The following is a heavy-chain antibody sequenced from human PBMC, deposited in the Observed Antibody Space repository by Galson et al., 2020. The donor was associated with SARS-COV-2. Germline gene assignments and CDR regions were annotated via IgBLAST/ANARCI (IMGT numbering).Heavy chain of an antibody. V-gene: IGHV2-70*01. CDR3: ARIRGTLEYRRSSGIWRPNVYYYYYIDV. D-gene: IGHD6-6*01. J-gene: IGHJ6*03. CDR1: GFSLSTSEMC. Sequence: SGPTLVKPTQTLTLTCTFSGFSLSTSEMCVTWIRQPPGKALEWLAHIDWDDDKYYSTSLKTRLTISKDTSKNQVVLTMTNMDPVDTGTYYCARIRGTLEYRRSSGIWRPNVYYYYYIDVWGEGTTVIVSS. CDR2: IDWDDDK.